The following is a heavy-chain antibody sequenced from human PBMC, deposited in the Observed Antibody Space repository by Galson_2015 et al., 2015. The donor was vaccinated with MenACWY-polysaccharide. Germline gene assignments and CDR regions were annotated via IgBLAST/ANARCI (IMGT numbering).Heavy chain of an antibody. Sequence: SLRLSCAASGFTFSNAWMSWVRQAPGKGLEWVGRIQSKTDGGTTDYAAPVKGRFTISRDDSKNTLYLQMNSLKTEDTAVYYCTTAIYYDFVWGSYRHDYWGQGTLVTVSS. CDR1: GFTFSNAW. V-gene: IGHV3-15*01. CDR2: IQSKTDGGTT. D-gene: IGHD3-16*02. CDR3: TTAIYYDFVWGSYRHDY. J-gene: IGHJ4*02.